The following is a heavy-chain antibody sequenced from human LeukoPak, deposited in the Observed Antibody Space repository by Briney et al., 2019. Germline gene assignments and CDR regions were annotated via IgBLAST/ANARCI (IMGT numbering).Heavy chain of an antibody. Sequence: PGGSLRLSCAASGFTVSSNYMSWVRQAPGKGLEWVSVIYSGGSTYYADSVKGKFTISRDNSKNTLYLQMNSLRAEDTAVYYCASPSEWELRAFDIWGQGTMVTVSS. CDR3: ASPSEWELRAFDI. J-gene: IGHJ3*02. CDR2: IYSGGST. V-gene: IGHV3-66*01. D-gene: IGHD1-26*01. CDR1: GFTVSSNY.